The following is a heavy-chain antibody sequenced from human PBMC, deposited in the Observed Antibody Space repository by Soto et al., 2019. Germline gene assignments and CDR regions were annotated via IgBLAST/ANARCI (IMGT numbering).Heavy chain of an antibody. CDR1: GFKFSNYA. D-gene: IGHD3-16*01. CDR3: AKDRRAGGNSAFYFDF. J-gene: IGHJ4*02. V-gene: IGHV3-23*01. CDR2: ISATGGGT. Sequence: LRLSCAASGFKFSNYAMSWVRQAPGKGLKWVSLISATGGGTYYADSVKGRFTISRDNSHNTLYLQVHSLTAEDTAVYYCAKDRRAGGNSAFYFDFWGQGAQVTVSS.